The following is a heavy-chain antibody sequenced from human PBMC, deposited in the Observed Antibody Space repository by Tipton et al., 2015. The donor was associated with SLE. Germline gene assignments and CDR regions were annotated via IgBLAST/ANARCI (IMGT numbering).Heavy chain of an antibody. D-gene: IGHD3-22*01. Sequence: TLSLTCTVSGGSISSYYWSWIRQPPGKGLEWIGYIYYSGSTNYNPSLKSRVTISVDTSKNQFSLKLSSVTAADTAVYYCAVTYYYDSSATGADAFDIWGQGTMVTVSS. CDR3: AVTYYYDSSATGADAFDI. CDR2: IYYSGST. J-gene: IGHJ3*02. V-gene: IGHV4-59*12. CDR1: GGSISSYY.